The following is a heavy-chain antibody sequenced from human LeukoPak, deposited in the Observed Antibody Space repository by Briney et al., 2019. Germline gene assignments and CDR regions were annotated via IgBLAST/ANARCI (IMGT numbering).Heavy chain of an antibody. J-gene: IGHJ4*02. V-gene: IGHV1-69*04. Sequence: GASVKVSCKASGGTFISYAMSWVRQAPGQGLEWMGRIIPILGIANYAQKFQGRVPITADKSTSTAYMEPSSLRSEDTAVYYCARRAAGYTYYFDYWGQGTLVTVSS. CDR1: GGTFISYA. CDR3: ARRAAGYTYYFDY. D-gene: IGHD6-13*01. CDR2: IIPILGIA.